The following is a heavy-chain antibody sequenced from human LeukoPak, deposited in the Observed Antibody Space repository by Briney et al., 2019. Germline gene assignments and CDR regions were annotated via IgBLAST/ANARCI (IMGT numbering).Heavy chain of an antibody. CDR2: INHSGST. Sequence: SETLSLTCAVYGGSFSGYYWSWIRQPPGKGLEWIGEINHSGSTNYNPSLKSRGTISVDTSKNQFSLKLSSVTAADTAVYYCARHSHYYGSGIDYWGQGTLVTVSS. D-gene: IGHD3-10*01. CDR3: ARHSHYYGSGIDY. V-gene: IGHV4-34*01. J-gene: IGHJ4*02. CDR1: GGSFSGYY.